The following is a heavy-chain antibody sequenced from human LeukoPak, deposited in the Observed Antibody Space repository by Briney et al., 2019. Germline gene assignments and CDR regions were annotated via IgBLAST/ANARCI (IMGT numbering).Heavy chain of an antibody. V-gene: IGHV4-59*01. J-gene: IGHJ4*02. Sequence: SETLSLTCTVSGGSISSYYWSWIRQPPGKGLEWIGYIYYSGGTNYNPSLKSRVTISLDSSKTHFSLKLTSVTAADTSVYFCAWGLRWPSQDFWGQGTLATVSS. CDR1: GGSISSYY. CDR3: AWGLRWPSQDF. D-gene: IGHD5-24*01. CDR2: IYYSGGT.